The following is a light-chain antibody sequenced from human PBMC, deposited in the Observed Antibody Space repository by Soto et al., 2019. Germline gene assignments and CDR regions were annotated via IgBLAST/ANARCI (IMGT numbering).Light chain of an antibody. J-gene: IGKJ1*01. CDR2: DVS. CDR1: QSVSSNY. CDR3: QQYGRSPT. V-gene: IGKV3-20*01. Sequence: EIGLTQSPGTLSLSPGERATLSCRSSQSVSSNYLAWYQQKPDQAPRLVIYDVSVRATGIPARFSGSGSGTDVTLTISRLEPEDFAVYYCQQYGRSPTFGQGTKVEIK.